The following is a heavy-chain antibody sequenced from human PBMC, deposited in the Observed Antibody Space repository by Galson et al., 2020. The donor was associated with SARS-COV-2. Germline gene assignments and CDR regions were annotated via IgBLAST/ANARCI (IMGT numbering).Heavy chain of an antibody. CDR3: ARVRTTMIVVVITSDAFDI. Sequence: TSETLALTCTVSGGPISRGGYHWSWIRQHPGKGPEWIGYIHYSGSTHYNPSPKSRVTISVDTSKNQFSLKLSSVTAADTAVYYCARVRTTMIVVVITSDAFDIWGQGTMVTVSS. D-gene: IGHD3-22*01. CDR2: IHYSGST. CDR1: GGPISRGGYH. V-gene: IGHV4-31*03. J-gene: IGHJ3*02.